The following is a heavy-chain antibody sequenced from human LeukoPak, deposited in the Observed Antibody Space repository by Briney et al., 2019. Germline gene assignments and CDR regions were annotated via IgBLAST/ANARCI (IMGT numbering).Heavy chain of an antibody. CDR1: GFIFDDYA. CDR3: AKRPSDYGDYVGYFDY. V-gene: IGHV3-9*01. J-gene: IGHJ4*02. D-gene: IGHD4-17*01. Sequence: GRSLRLSCAASGFIFDDYAMHWVRQAPGKGLEWVSGISWNSGSIGYADSVKGRSTISRDNSKDTLYLQMNSLRAEDTAVYYCAKRPSDYGDYVGYFDYWGQGTLVTVSS. CDR2: ISWNSGSI.